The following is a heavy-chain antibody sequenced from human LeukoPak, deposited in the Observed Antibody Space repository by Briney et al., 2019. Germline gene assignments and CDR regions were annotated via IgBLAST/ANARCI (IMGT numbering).Heavy chain of an antibody. D-gene: IGHD1-26*01. CDR2: INPNSGGT. J-gene: IGHJ3*02. CDR3: ARVIWELPATDAFDI. Sequence: GASVKVSCKASGYTFTGYYMHWVRQAPGQGLEWMGWINPNSGGTNYAQKFQGRVTMTRDTSISTAYTELSRLRSDDTAVYYCARVIWELPATDAFDIWGQGTMVTVSS. V-gene: IGHV1-2*02. CDR1: GYTFTGYY.